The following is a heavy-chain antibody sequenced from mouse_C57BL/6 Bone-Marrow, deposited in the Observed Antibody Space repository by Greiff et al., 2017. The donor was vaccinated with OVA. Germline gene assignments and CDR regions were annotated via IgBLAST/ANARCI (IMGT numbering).Heavy chain of an antibody. D-gene: IGHD2-1*01. J-gene: IGHJ4*01. CDR3: ARGNYNYYAMDY. CDR2: IYPRSGNT. CDR1: GYTFTSYG. V-gene: IGHV1-81*01. Sequence: VKLVESGAELARPGASVKLSCKASGYTFTSYGISWVKQRTGQGLEWIGEIYPRSGNTYYNEKFKGKATLTADKSSSTAYMELRSLTSEDSAVYFCARGNYNYYAMDYWGQGTSVTVSS.